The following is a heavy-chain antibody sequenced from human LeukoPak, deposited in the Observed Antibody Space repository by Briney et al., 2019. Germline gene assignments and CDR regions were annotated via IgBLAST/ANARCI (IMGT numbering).Heavy chain of an antibody. J-gene: IGHJ6*03. CDR3: AGTVTAIVYYYYYMDV. CDR2: INHSGST. CDR1: GGSFSGYY. V-gene: IGHV4-34*01. Sequence: SETLSLTCAVYGGSFSGYYWSWIRQPPGKGLEWIGEINHSGSTKYNPSLKSRVTISVDTSKNQFSLKLSSVTAADTAVYYCAGTVTAIVYYYYYMDVWGKGTTVTVSS. D-gene: IGHD4-11*01.